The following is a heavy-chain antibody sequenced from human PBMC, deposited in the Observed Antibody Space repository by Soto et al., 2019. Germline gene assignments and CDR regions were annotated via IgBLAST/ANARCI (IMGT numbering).Heavy chain of an antibody. V-gene: IGHV3-23*01. J-gene: IGHJ4*02. CDR3: ASRTSGWYFDY. CDR2: ISGTGGRI. D-gene: IGHD6-19*01. CDR1: GFTFSSYA. Sequence: EVQLLESGGGLVQPGGSLRLSCTASGFTFSSYAMNWVRQAPGKGLEWVSVISGTGGRIYYADSEKGRFTISRDNSKNKLYLQMTTLRAENPALYYCASRTSGWYFDYWGQGTLVTVSS.